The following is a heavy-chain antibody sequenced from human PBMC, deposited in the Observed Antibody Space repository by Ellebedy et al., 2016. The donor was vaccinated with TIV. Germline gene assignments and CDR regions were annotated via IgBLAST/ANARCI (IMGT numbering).Heavy chain of an antibody. Sequence: SVKVSXXASGGTFSSYTISWVRQAPGQGLEWMGGIIPISDTANYAQKLQGRVTMTTDTSTSTAYMELRSLRSDDTAVYYCARETTQLLWFGSGFDYWGQGTLVTVSS. J-gene: IGHJ4*02. CDR3: ARETTQLLWFGSGFDY. CDR1: GGTFSSYT. CDR2: IIPISDTA. D-gene: IGHD3-10*01. V-gene: IGHV1-69*05.